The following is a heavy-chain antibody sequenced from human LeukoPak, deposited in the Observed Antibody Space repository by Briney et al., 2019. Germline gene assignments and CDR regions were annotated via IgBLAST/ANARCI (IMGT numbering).Heavy chain of an antibody. J-gene: IGHJ2*01. Sequence: SETLSLTCTVSGGSVSSGSYYWSWIRQPPGKGLEWIGYIYYTGSTDSNPSLKSLFTVSVDMSKNQFSLRLSSVTAADTAVYYCARTSEDYGSSLYWYFDLWGRGTLVTVSS. V-gene: IGHV4-61*01. CDR3: ARTSEDYGSSLYWYFDL. D-gene: IGHD6-13*01. CDR2: IYYTGST. CDR1: GGSVSSGSYY.